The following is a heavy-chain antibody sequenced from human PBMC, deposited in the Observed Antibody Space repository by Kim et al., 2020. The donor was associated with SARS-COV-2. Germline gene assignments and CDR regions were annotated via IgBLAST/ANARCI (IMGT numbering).Heavy chain of an antibody. J-gene: IGHJ3*02. D-gene: IGHD1-26*01. CDR3: ARDGGSDPDAFDI. V-gene: IGHV4-39*07. Sequence: TPSLKSRVTISVDTSKNQFSLRLSSVTAADTAVYDCARDGGSDPDAFDIWGQGTMVTVSS.